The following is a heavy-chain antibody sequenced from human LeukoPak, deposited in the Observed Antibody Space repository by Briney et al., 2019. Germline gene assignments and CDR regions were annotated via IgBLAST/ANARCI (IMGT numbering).Heavy chain of an antibody. CDR1: GFTFSKYW. V-gene: IGHV3-7*05. Sequence: GGSLRLSCVVSGFTFSKYWMTWVRQAPGKGLEWVANIKLDGSEKYYVDSVKDRFTISRDNAKNSLYLQMNSLRAEDTAVYYCAAYGIVVSALDYLGQGTLVTVSS. CDR3: AAYGIVVSALDY. CDR2: IKLDGSEK. D-gene: IGHD3-22*01. J-gene: IGHJ4*02.